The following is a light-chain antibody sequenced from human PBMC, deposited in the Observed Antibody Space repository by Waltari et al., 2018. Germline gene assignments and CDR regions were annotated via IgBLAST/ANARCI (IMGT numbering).Light chain of an antibody. V-gene: IGKV3-15*01. CDR1: QSIATN. CDR3: QQYNDYYP. Sequence: IVMTQSPATLSVSPGEGATLSCRASQSIATNLAWYQQKPGQGPRLLISEASTRVAGVPARFSARGSGTEFTLTISSLQSEDFAVYYCQQYNDYYPFGQGTRLEIK. CDR2: EAS. J-gene: IGKJ2*01.